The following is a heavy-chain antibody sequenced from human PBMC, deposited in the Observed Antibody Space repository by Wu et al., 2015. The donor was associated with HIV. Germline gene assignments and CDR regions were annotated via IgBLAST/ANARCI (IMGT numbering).Heavy chain of an antibody. D-gene: IGHD3-10*01. CDR1: GGTFSSYA. Sequence: QVQLVQSGAEVKKPGSSVKVSCKASGGTFSSYAISWVRQAPGQGLEWMGWISAYNGNTNYAQKLQGRVTMTTDTSTSTAYMELRSLRSDDTAVYYCARGRITMVRGVRRTPEPYNWFDPGAREPWSPSPQ. V-gene: IGHV1-18*01. CDR2: ISAYNGNT. J-gene: IGHJ5*02. CDR3: ARGRITMVRGVRRTPEPYNWFDP.